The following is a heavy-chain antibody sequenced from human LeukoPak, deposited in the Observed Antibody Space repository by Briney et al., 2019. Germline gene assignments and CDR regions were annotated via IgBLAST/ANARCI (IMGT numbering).Heavy chain of an antibody. CDR3: ARVMAGDCGGDCYVRPEKSDL. V-gene: IGHV4-34*01. CDR2: INHSGST. Sequence: SETLSLTCAVYGGSFSGYYWSWIRQPPGKGLEWIGEINHSGSTNYNPSLKSRVTISVDTSKNQFSLKLSSVTAADTAVYYCARVMAGDCGGDCYVRPEKSDLWGRGTLVTVSS. D-gene: IGHD2-21*02. J-gene: IGHJ2*01. CDR1: GGSFSGYY.